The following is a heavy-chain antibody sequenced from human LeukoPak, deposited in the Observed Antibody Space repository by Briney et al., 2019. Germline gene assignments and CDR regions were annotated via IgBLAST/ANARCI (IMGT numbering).Heavy chain of an antibody. Sequence: PGGSLRLSCAASGFTFSSYEMNWVSQAPGKGLEWVSYISSSGSNILYADSLKGRFTISRDNAKNSLYLQMNSLRAEDTAVYYCARDKAVLSYYYYGMDVWGQETTVTVSS. CDR1: GFTFSSYE. J-gene: IGHJ6*02. V-gene: IGHV3-48*03. CDR2: ISSSGSNI. CDR3: ARDKAVLSYYYYGMDV.